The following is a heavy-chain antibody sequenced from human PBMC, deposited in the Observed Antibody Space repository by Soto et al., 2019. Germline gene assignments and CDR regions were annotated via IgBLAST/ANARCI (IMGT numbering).Heavy chain of an antibody. J-gene: IGHJ4*02. CDR3: ARHGGWIDY. V-gene: IGHV3-74*01. D-gene: IGHD6-19*01. Sequence: EVQLVESGGGLVQPGGSLRLCCAASGFTFSTYWMHWFREAPGKGLVWVSRINTDGSSTSYADSVKGRFTISRDNAKNTLYLQMNSVRAEDTAVYYCARHGGWIDYWGQGTLVIVSS. CDR1: GFTFSTYW. CDR2: INTDGSST.